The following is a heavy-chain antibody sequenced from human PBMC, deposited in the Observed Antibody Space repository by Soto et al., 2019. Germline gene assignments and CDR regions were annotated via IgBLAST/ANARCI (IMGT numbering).Heavy chain of an antibody. V-gene: IGHV3-23*01. J-gene: IGHJ4*02. CDR3: TRGGVGTTGSCDF. CDR2: ISGSAAHT. CDR1: GFAFGGFT. D-gene: IGHD6-13*01. Sequence: VQVLESGGGLVQPGGSLRLSCSVSGFAFGGFTMTWVRQAPGKGLEWVSSISGSAAHTYYADSVQGRFTISRDNSKSTLYLQMNSLRVEDTAEYYCTRGGVGTTGSCDFWGQGTLVAVSS.